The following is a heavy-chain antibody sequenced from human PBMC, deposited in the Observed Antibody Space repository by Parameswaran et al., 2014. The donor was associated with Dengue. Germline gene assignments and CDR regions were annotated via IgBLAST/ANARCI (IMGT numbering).Heavy chain of an antibody. V-gene: IGHV3-23*01. CDR3: AKDCLGWGSWYFDL. D-gene: IGHD2-21*01. Sequence: RWIRQPPGKGLEWVSAISGSGGSTYYADSVKGRFTISRDNSKNTLYLQMNSLRAEDTAVYYCAKDCLGWGSWYFDLWGRGTLVTVSS. J-gene: IGHJ2*01. CDR2: ISGSGGST.